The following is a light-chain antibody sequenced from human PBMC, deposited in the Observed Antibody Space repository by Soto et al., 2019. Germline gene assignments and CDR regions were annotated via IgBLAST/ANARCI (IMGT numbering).Light chain of an antibody. CDR1: QSISSY. J-gene: IGKJ1*01. Sequence: DIQMTQSPSSLSASVGDRVTITCRASQSISSYLNWYQQKPGKAPKLLIYAASSLQSGVPSRFSGSGSGTDFPLTISSLQPEDVATSYGEKSYSTGQTLGQATKLHIK. CDR3: EKSYSTGQT. CDR2: AAS. V-gene: IGKV1-39*01.